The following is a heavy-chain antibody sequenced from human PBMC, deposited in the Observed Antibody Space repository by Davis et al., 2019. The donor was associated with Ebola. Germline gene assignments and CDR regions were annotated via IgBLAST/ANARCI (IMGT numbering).Heavy chain of an antibody. V-gene: IGHV1-46*01. J-gene: IGHJ4*02. D-gene: IGHD6-19*01. CDR1: GYTFTSYG. CDR2: INPSGGST. Sequence: AASVKVSCKASGYTFTSYGISWVRQAPGQGLEWMGIINPSGGSTSYAQKFQGRVTMTRDTSTSTVYMELSSLRSEDTAVYYCARSTGGSGWCFDYWGQGTLVTVSS. CDR3: ARSTGGSGWCFDY.